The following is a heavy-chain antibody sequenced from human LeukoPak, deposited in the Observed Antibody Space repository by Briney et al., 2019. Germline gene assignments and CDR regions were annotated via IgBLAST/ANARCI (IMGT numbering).Heavy chain of an antibody. D-gene: IGHD3-10*01. CDR2: TYYRSKWYN. V-gene: IGHV6-1*01. J-gene: IGHJ6*02. CDR3: ARGGYGSGSYYYYYGMDV. Sequence: SQTLSLTCAISGDSVSSNSAAWNWIRQSPSRGLEWLGRTYYRSKWYNDYAVSVKSRISINPDTSKNQFSQQLNSVTPEDTAVYYCARGGYGSGSYYYYYGMDVWGHGTTVTVSS. CDR1: GDSVSSNSAA.